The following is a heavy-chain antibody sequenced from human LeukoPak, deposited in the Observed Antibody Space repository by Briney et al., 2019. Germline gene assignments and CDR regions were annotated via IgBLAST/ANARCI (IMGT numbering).Heavy chain of an antibody. CDR3: ARAPNYGVDY. V-gene: IGHV3-7*01. CDR2: IKQDGSEK. CDR1: GFTFSIYW. D-gene: IGHD1-7*01. Sequence: GGSLRLSCTASGFTFSIYWMSWVRQAPGKGLEWVATIKQDGSEKYYVDSVKGRFTISRDNAKNSLYLQMNSLRAEDTAVYYCARAPNYGVDYWGQGTLVTVSS. J-gene: IGHJ4*02.